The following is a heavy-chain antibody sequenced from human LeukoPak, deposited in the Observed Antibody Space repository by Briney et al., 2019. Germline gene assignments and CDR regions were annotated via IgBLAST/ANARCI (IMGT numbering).Heavy chain of an antibody. V-gene: IGHV4-59*08. D-gene: IGHD3-22*01. CDR3: ATMGSGYQNDAFDI. J-gene: IGHJ3*02. Sequence: PSETLSLTCTVSGGSISSYYWSWIRQPPGKGLEWIGYIYYSGSTNYNPSLKSRVTISVDTSKNQFSLKLSSVTAADTAVYYCATMGSGYQNDAFDIWGQGTMVTVSS. CDR1: GGSISSYY. CDR2: IYYSGST.